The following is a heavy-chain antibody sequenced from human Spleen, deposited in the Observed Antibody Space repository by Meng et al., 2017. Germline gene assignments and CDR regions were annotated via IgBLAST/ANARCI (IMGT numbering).Heavy chain of an antibody. CDR2: ISSSGGSA. J-gene: IGHJ4*02. CDR1: GFPFSSFF. D-gene: IGHD2-21*01. CDR3: AKERVSWTQVAIHY. Sequence: GESLKISCAASGFPFSSFFMSWVRQAPGKGLEWVSTISSSGGSAYYADSVKGRFTISRDNSRNTLFLQMDSVRAEDTAIYYCAKERVSWTQVAIHYWGQGTLVTVSS. V-gene: IGHV3-23*01.